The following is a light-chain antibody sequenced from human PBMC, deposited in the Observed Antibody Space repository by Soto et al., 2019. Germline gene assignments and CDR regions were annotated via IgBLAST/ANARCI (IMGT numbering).Light chain of an antibody. CDR2: AAS. V-gene: IGKV1-39*01. CDR1: QTISTY. Sequence: DIQMTQSPSSLSASVGDRVTITCRASQTISTYLNWYQQNPGKAPKLLIYAASNLQSGVPSRFSGSGSGTDFTLTINSLQPEDFATYYCQHSFNILYTFGQGTKLEIK. CDR3: QHSFNILYT. J-gene: IGKJ2*01.